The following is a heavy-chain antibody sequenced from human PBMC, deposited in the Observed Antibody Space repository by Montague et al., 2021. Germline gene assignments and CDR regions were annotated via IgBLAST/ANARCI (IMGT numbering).Heavy chain of an antibody. J-gene: IGHJ4*02. CDR3: ARKGTNWDY. CDR1: GDSISSYY. CDR2: FYYSGST. D-gene: IGHD2-8*01. Sequence: SETLSLTCTVSGDSISSYYWSWIRQPPGKGLEWIGYFYYSGSTNYNPSLKSRVTISVDTSRNQFFLNVNSVTAADTAVYYCARKGTNWDYWGQGTLVTVSS. V-gene: IGHV4-59*01.